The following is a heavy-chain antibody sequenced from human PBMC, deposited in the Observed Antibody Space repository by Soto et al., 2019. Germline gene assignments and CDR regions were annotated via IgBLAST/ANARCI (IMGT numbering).Heavy chain of an antibody. V-gene: IGHV4-34*01. J-gene: IGHJ5*02. CDR3: ARGVYYYDSSGPKSWFDP. CDR1: GGSFSGYY. Sequence: SETLSLTCAVYGGSFSGYYWSWIRQPPGKGLEWIGEINHSGSTNYNPSLKSRVTISVDTSKNQFSLKLSSVTAADTAVYYCARGVYYYDSSGPKSWFDPWGHGTLVTVSS. CDR2: INHSGST. D-gene: IGHD3-22*01.